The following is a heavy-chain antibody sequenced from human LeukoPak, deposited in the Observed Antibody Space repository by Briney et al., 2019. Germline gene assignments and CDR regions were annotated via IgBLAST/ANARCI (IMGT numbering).Heavy chain of an antibody. CDR1: GGSFSGYY. CDR2: INHSGST. V-gene: IGHV4-34*01. Sequence: TPSETLSLTCAVYGGSFSGYYWSWIRQPPGKGLEWIGEINHSGSTNYNPSLKSRVTISVDTSKNQFSLKLSSVTAADTAVYYCARRGHYDYVWGSYRSTFDYWGQGTLVTVSS. J-gene: IGHJ4*02. CDR3: ARRGHYDYVWGSYRSTFDY. D-gene: IGHD3-16*02.